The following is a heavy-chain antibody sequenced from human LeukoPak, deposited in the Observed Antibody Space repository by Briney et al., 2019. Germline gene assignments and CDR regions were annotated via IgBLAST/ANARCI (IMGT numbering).Heavy chain of an antibody. CDR3: ARAPPGPSMVKE. D-gene: IGHD5-18*01. V-gene: IGHV4-59*02. CDR1: GASVNSYS. Sequence: SETLSLTCTVSGASVNSYSWSWIRQPPGKGLEWIGYIFYSGSTNYNPTLKSRVTISVDTSKSQSSLKLSPVTAADTAVYYCARAPPGPSMVKEWGQGTLVTVSS. CDR2: IFYSGST. J-gene: IGHJ4*02.